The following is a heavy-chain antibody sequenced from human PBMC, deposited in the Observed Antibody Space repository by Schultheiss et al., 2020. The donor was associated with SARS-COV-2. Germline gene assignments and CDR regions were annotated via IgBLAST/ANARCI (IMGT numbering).Heavy chain of an antibody. J-gene: IGHJ5*02. Sequence: GGSLRLSCVASGFTFSSYEMNWVRQAPGKGLEWVGRIRSKARNYATTYAASVKGRFIISRDESRNTSYLQMNSLKIEDTAVYYCTRNSTSSGWFDPWGQGTLVTVSS. V-gene: IGHV3-73*01. CDR1: GFTFSSYE. CDR2: IRSKARNYAT. D-gene: IGHD5-18*01. CDR3: TRNSTSSGWFDP.